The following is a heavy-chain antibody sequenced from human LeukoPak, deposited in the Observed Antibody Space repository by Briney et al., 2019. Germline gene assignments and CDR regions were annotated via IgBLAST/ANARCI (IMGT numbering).Heavy chain of an antibody. J-gene: IGHJ6*02. Sequence: PGRSLRLSCAASGSTFSSYGMHWVRQAPGKGLEWVAVISYDGSNKYYADSVKGRFTISRDNSKNTLYLQMNSLRAEDTAVYYCAKDIEVVAARIYYYYGMDVWGQGTTVTVSS. D-gene: IGHD2-15*01. V-gene: IGHV3-30*18. CDR1: GSTFSSYG. CDR3: AKDIEVVAARIYYYYGMDV. CDR2: ISYDGSNK.